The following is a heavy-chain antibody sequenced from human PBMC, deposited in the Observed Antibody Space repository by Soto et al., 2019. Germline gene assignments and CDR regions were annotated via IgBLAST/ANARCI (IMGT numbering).Heavy chain of an antibody. V-gene: IGHV5-51*01. Sequence: GESLKISCKGSGYSFITHWIAWVRQMPGEGLEWMGIINPADSDISYSPSFQGQVTISVDKSINTAYLQWSSLKASDTATYYCTRPQSSGWYDFWGQGTLVTVSS. D-gene: IGHD3-22*01. J-gene: IGHJ5*01. CDR3: TRPQSSGWYDF. CDR1: GYSFITHW. CDR2: INPADSDI.